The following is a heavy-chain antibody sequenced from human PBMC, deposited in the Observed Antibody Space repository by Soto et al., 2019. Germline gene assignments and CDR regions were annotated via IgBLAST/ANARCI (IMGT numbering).Heavy chain of an antibody. CDR1: GVTFSRDW. V-gene: IGHV3-74*01. CDR3: VRGPFYGSS. CDR2: INSDGSST. J-gene: IGHJ4*02. D-gene: IGHD6-13*01. Sequence: PGGSLRLSCAASGVTFSRDWMHGVRQAPGKGLVWVSRINSDGSSTSYADSVKGRFTISRDNAKNTLYLQMNSLRAEDTAVYYCVRGPFYGSSWGQGTLVTVSS.